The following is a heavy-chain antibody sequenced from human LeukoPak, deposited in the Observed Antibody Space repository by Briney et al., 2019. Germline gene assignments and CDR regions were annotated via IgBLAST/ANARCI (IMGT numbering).Heavy chain of an antibody. V-gene: IGHV3-23*01. CDR3: ANSAAVGTFY. D-gene: IGHD6-13*01. CDR1: GFTFCSYA. CDR2: ISGSGGSST. J-gene: IGHJ4*02. Sequence: GGSLRLSCAASGFTFCSYAMSWVRQAPGKGLEWVSAISGSGGSSTYYADSVKGRFTISRDNSKNTLYLQMNSLRAEDTAVYYCANSAAVGTFYWGQGTLVTVSS.